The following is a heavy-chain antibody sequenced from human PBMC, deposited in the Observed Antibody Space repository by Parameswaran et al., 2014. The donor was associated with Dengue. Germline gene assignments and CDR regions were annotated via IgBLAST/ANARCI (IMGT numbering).Heavy chain of an antibody. CDR2: ISAYNGNT. D-gene: IGHD4-17*01. Sequence: WVRQAPGQGLEWMGWISAYNGNTNYAQKLQGRVTMTTDTSTSTAYMELRSLRSDDTAVYYCARGGLYGDRRRVDYWGQGTLVTVSS. V-gene: IGHV1-18*01. CDR3: ARGGLYGDRRRVDY. J-gene: IGHJ4*02.